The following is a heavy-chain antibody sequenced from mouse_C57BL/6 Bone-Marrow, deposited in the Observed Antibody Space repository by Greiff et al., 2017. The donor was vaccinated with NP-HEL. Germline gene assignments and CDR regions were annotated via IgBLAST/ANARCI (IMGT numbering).Heavy chain of an antibody. CDR3: AREGTWDEDWYFDV. CDR2: IDPSDSYT. V-gene: IGHV1-69*01. D-gene: IGHD4-1*01. Sequence: VQLQQPGAELVMPGASVKLSCKASGYTFTSYWMHWVKQRPGQGLEWIGEIDPSDSYTNYNQKFKGKSTLTVDKSSSTAYMQLSSLTSEDSAVYYCAREGTWDEDWYFDVWGTGTTVTVSS. J-gene: IGHJ1*03. CDR1: GYTFTSYW.